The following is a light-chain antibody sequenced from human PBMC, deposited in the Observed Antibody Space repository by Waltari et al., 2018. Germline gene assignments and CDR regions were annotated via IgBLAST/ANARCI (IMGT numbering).Light chain of an antibody. CDR1: SSDVGNDNF. J-gene: IGLJ1*01. V-gene: IGLV2-23*02. Sequence: QSALTQPASVSGSPGQSITISCTGTSSDVGNDNFVSWYQHHPGKAPHLISYEVIKRPSGLVSRFSGSKSGNPATLTISGLQAEDEADYYCCSYTSSSTFIFGTGTKVTVL. CDR2: EVI. CDR3: CSYTSSSTFI.